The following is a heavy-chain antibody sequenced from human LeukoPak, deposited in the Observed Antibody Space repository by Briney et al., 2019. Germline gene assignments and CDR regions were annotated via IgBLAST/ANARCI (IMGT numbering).Heavy chain of an antibody. V-gene: IGHV3-66*01. J-gene: IGHJ4*02. D-gene: IGHD6-13*01. CDR2: IYDGDIT. Sequence: GGSLRLSCAASGFTVSSQYMSWVRQAPGKGLDWVSVIYDGDITYYADSVKGRFTISRDSSMDTLYLQMNGLRAEDTAVYYCAKVAPAGTYFDSWGQGTLVTVSS. CDR3: AKVAPAGTYFDS. CDR1: GFTVSSQY.